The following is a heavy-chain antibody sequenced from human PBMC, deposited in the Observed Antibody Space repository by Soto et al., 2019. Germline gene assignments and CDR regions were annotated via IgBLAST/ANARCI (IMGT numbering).Heavy chain of an antibody. J-gene: IGHJ6*02. V-gene: IGHV3-11*01. CDR2: ISSSGSTI. CDR1: GFTFSDYY. CDR3: AREQQQLTKNYDVMDV. Sequence: QVQLVESGGGMVKPGGSLRLSCAASGFTFSDYYMSWLRQAPGKGLEWVSYISSSGSTIYYAASVKGRFTISRDNTKNSMFLQMNSLRAEDTAVYYCAREQQQLTKNYDVMDVWGQGTTVTVCS. D-gene: IGHD6-13*01.